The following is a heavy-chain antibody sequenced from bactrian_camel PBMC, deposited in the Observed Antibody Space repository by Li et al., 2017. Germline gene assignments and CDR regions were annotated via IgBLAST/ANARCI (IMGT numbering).Heavy chain of an antibody. V-gene: IGHV3S6*01. Sequence: HVQLVESGGGLVQPGGSLRLSCVASEFVISRNCMGWFRQAPGKEREAVARIGRYGSKDYANSVKGRFTVSRDNAKNTLYLQMNDLKLEDTAVYVCAATRALCFSGGAASSAFDSAYWGQGTQVTVS. CDR1: EFVISRNC. D-gene: IGHD2*01. CDR2: IGRYGSK. CDR3: AATRALCFSGGAASSAFDSAY. J-gene: IGHJ6*01.